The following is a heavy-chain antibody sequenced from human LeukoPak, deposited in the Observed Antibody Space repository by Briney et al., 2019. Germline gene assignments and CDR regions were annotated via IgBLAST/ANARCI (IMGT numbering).Heavy chain of an antibody. J-gene: IGHJ5*02. CDR3: ARDPRRLRHEYGYYYDSSGYL. Sequence: PSQTLSLTCTVSGGSISSGSYYWSWIRQPAGKGLEWIGRIYTSGSTNYNPSLKSRVTISVDTSKNQFSLKLSSVTAADTAVYYCARDPRRLRHEYGYYYDSSGYLWGQGTLVTVSS. D-gene: IGHD3-22*01. CDR2: IYTSGST. V-gene: IGHV4-61*02. CDR1: GGSISSGSYY.